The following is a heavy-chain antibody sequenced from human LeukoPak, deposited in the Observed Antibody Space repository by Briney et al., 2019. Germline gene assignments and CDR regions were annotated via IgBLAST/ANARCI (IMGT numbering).Heavy chain of an antibody. Sequence: PGGSLRLSCAASGFTFSSYAMSWVRQAPGKGLEWVSAISGSGGSTYYADSVKGRFTISRDNSKNTLYPQMNSLRAEDTAVYYCAKEPLIQLLGYYFDYWGQGTLVTVSS. J-gene: IGHJ4*02. D-gene: IGHD5-18*01. V-gene: IGHV3-23*01. CDR3: AKEPLIQLLGYYFDY. CDR2: ISGSGGST. CDR1: GFTFSSYA.